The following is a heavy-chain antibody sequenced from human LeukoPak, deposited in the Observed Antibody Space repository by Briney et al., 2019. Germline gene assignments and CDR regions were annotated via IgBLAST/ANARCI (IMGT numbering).Heavy chain of an antibody. J-gene: IGHJ4*02. V-gene: IGHV1-69*04. Sequence: VASVKVSCKASGYTFTSYGISWVRRAPGQGLEWMGRIIPILGIANYAQKFQGRVTITADKSTSTAYMELSSLRSEDTAVYYCARDHYYDSSGYYGWGQGTLVTVSS. CDR3: ARDHYYDSSGYYG. CDR2: IIPILGIA. CDR1: GYTFTSYG. D-gene: IGHD3-22*01.